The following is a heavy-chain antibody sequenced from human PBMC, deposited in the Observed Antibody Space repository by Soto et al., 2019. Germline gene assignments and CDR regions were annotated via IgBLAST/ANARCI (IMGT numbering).Heavy chain of an antibody. J-gene: IGHJ6*02. CDR3: AREASSSSSFWYYGMDV. Sequence: ASVKVSCKASGYTFTSYGISWVRQAPGQGLEWMGWISAYNGNTNYAQKLQGRVTMTTDTSTSTAYMELRSLRSDDTAVYYCAREASSSSSFWYYGMDVWGQGTTATVSS. CDR1: GYTFTSYG. D-gene: IGHD6-6*01. V-gene: IGHV1-18*04. CDR2: ISAYNGNT.